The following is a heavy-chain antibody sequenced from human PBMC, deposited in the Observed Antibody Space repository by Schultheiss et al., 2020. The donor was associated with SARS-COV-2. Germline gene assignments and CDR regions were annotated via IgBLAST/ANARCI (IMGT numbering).Heavy chain of an antibody. CDR1: GGSVSSGSYY. Sequence: SQTLSLTCTVSGGSVSSGSYYWSWTRQPPGKGLEWIGYIYYSGSTNYNPSLKSRVTISVDTSKNKFSLKLSSVTAADTSVYYCARGPYGDFEYFQHWGQGTLVTVSS. D-gene: IGHD4-17*01. J-gene: IGHJ1*01. CDR2: IYYSGST. CDR3: ARGPYGDFEYFQH. V-gene: IGHV4-61*01.